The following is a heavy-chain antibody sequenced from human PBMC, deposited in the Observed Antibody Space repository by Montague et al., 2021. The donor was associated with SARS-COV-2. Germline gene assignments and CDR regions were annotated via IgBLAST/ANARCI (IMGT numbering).Heavy chain of an antibody. J-gene: IGHJ3*02. V-gene: IGHV6-1*01. D-gene: IGHD3-9*01. CDR1: GDSVSNKSVA. Sequence: CAISGDSVSNKSVAWNWIRQSPSRGLEWLGRTYYRSKWHSDYAESVKRRLVITPDTSKNQVSLQLNSVIPEDTAVYFCASSGITLTGLDAFDIWGQGTMVTVSS. CDR3: ASSGITLTGLDAFDI. CDR2: TYYRSKWHS.